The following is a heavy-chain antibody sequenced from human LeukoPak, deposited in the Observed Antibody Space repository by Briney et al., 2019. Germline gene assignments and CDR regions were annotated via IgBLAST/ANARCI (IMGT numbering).Heavy chain of an antibody. D-gene: IGHD4-17*01. CDR3: AREQTYGDYFDY. Sequence: GGSLRLSCVVSGFTFRTYEMNWVRQAPGKGLEWVSYISSNGGAISYEDSVKGRFTISRDNAKNSLYLQMNSLRPEDTAVYYCAREQTYGDYFDYWGRGTLVTDCS. CDR1: GFTFRTYE. CDR2: ISSNGGAI. J-gene: IGHJ4*02. V-gene: IGHV3-48*03.